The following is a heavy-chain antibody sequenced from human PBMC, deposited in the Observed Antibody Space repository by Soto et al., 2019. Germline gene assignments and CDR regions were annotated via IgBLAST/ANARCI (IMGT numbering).Heavy chain of an antibody. Sequence: AAVKVSCKACGCTFTSYAMHWVRQAPGQRLEWMGWINAGNGNTKYSQKFQGRVTITRDTSASTAYMELGSLRSEDTAVYYCARGRRCSGGSCYYYYGMDVWGQGTTVTVSS. V-gene: IGHV1-3*01. CDR2: INAGNGNT. J-gene: IGHJ6*02. CDR1: GCTFTSYA. D-gene: IGHD2-15*01. CDR3: ARGRRCSGGSCYYYYGMDV.